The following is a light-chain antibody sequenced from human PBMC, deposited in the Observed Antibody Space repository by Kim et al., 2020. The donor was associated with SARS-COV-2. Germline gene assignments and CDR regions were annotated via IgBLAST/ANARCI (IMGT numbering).Light chain of an antibody. J-gene: IGLJ3*02. CDR3: AAWDDSLNGWV. V-gene: IGLV1-44*01. CDR2: SNK. CDR1: SSNIGSKT. Sequence: GQRDTISCSGSSSNIGSKTIIWYQQLPGTAPKLLIYSNKQRPSGVPDRFSGSKSGTSASLAISGLQSEDEADYYCAAWDDSLNGWVFGGGTQLTVL.